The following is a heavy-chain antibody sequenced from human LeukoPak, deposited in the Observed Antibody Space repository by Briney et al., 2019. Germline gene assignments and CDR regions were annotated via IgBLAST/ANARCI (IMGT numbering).Heavy chain of an antibody. V-gene: IGHV3-7*04. CDR3: VRDGGYYGPDS. CDR1: GFTISFYW. Sequence: GGPLRPSCAAPGFTISFYWMSWVRQAPGKGLEWGANINQVARKKNYVDSVKGRFTISRDNAKNSLYLQMNSVRAEDTAMYYCVRDGGYYGPDSWGQGALVSVSS. J-gene: IGHJ4*02. D-gene: IGHD3-10*01. CDR2: INQVARKK.